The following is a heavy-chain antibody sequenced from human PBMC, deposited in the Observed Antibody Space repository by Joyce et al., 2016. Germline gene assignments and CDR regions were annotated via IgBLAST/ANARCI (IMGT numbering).Heavy chain of an antibody. D-gene: IGHD3-10*01. CDR3: ARGSSALTYFDF. CDR1: GYTFTGHT. J-gene: IGHJ4*02. Sequence: QVQLVQSGAEEKKPGASVKVSCKASGYTFTGHTIHWVGQAPGQSLEWMGWINGGNGNTGFSQKFQGRVTVSRDTSANTAYMEVSSLRSEDTAVYYCARGSSALTYFDFWGQGTLVTVSS. CDR2: INGGNGNT. V-gene: IGHV1-3*05.